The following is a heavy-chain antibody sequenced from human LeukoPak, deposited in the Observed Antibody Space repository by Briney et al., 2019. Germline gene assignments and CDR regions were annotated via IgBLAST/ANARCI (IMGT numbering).Heavy chain of an antibody. Sequence: GGSLRLSCAASGFNFSIYSMNWVRQAPGKGLEWVSYISSSSSTIYYADSVKGRFTISRDNAKNSLYLQMNSRRAEDTAVYCCARDWGYCSSISCRTDWFDPWGEGTLVTVSS. CDR3: ARDWGYCSSISCRTDWFDP. V-gene: IGHV3-48*01. D-gene: IGHD2-2*01. J-gene: IGHJ5*02. CDR1: GFNFSIYS. CDR2: ISSSSSTI.